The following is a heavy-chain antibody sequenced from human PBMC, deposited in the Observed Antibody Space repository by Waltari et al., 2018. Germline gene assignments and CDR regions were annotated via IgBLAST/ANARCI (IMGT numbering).Heavy chain of an antibody. Sequence: VQLVQSGAEVKKPGATVKISCKVSGYTFTDYYMHWVQQAPGKGLEWMGIINPSGGSTSYAQKFQGRVTMTRDTSTSTVYMELSSLRSEDTAVYYCARDWELLQTFDIWGQGTMVTVSS. J-gene: IGHJ3*02. CDR1: GYTFTDYY. CDR2: INPSGGST. V-gene: IGHV1-46*01. D-gene: IGHD1-26*01. CDR3: ARDWELLQTFDI.